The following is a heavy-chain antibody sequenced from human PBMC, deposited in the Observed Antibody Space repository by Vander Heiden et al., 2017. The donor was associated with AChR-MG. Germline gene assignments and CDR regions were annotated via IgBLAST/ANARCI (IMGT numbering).Heavy chain of an antibody. CDR1: GGSVSSGSYY. D-gene: IGHD2-2*01. Sequence: QVQLQESGPGLVKPSETLSLTCTVSGGSVSSGSYYWSWIRQPPGKGLEWIGYIYYSGSTNYNPSLKSRVTISVDTSKNQFSLKLSSVTAADTAVYYCARVVIVVVPAAIFPGEMDVWGQGTTVTVSS. V-gene: IGHV4-61*01. CDR2: IYYSGST. J-gene: IGHJ6*02. CDR3: ARVVIVVVPAAIFPGEMDV.